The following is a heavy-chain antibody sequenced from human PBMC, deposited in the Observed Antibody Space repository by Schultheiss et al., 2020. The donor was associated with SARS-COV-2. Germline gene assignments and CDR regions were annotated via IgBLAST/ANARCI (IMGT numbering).Heavy chain of an antibody. CDR1: GGSISSSSYY. V-gene: IGHV4-39*01. CDR2: IYYSGST. D-gene: IGHD3-10*01. Sequence: SQTLSLTCTVSGGSISSSSYYWGWIRQPPGKGLEWIGSIYYSGSTYYNPSLKSRVTISVDTSKNQFSLKLSSVTAADTAVYYCARVLGDGPYYYGSGISNYYYYMDVWGKGATVTVSS. J-gene: IGHJ6*03. CDR3: ARVLGDGPYYYGSGISNYYYYMDV.